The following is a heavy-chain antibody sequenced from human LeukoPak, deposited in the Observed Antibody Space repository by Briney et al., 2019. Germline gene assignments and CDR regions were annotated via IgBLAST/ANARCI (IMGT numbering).Heavy chain of an antibody. D-gene: IGHD6-6*01. J-gene: IGHJ3*02. CDR3: ARDRNSGSSLDI. CDR2: INPNSGGT. Sequence: ASVKVSCKASGYSFTDYYIHWVRQAPGQGLEWMGCINPNSGGTNYAQMFQGRVSMTRDTSISTAYMELSSLKSDDTAVYYCARDRNSGSSLDIWGQGTMLTVSS. V-gene: IGHV1-2*02. CDR1: GYSFTDYY.